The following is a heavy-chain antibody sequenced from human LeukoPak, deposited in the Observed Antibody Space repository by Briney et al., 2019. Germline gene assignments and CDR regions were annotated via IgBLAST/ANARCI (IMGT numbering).Heavy chain of an antibody. Sequence: GGSLRLSCAASGFTFSSYSMNWVRQAPGKGLEWVSYIGAAGSTVYYADSVKGRFTISRDNAKNSLFLQMNSLRAEDTAVYYCARDSSTYAGPPDYWGQGTLVTVSS. CDR3: ARDSSTYAGPPDY. D-gene: IGHD2-2*01. CDR1: GFTFSSYS. J-gene: IGHJ4*02. V-gene: IGHV3-48*01. CDR2: IGAAGSTV.